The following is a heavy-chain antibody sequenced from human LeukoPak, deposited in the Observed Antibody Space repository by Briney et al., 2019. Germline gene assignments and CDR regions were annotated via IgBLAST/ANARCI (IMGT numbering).Heavy chain of an antibody. D-gene: IGHD3-22*01. CDR3: AKDPYSSRMEYFQY. J-gene: IGHJ1*01. CDR2: VSYDGGSE. CDR1: RFTFTTFSDYV. Sequence: GGSLRLSCAASRFTFTTFSDYVMHWARQAPGKGLEWVAAVSYDGGSEYYADSVKGRFAVSRDNSKNTLYLQMRSLRPEDTAVYYCAKDPYSSRMEYFQYWGQGTLVIVSS. V-gene: IGHV3-30*09.